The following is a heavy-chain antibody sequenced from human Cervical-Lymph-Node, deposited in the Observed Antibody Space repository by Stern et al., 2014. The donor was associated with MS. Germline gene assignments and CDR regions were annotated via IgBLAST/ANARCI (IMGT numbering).Heavy chain of an antibody. V-gene: IGHV1-18*04. CDR3: ARDVASGPSSPDYYYYGMDV. CDR2: ISAYNGNT. J-gene: IGHJ6*02. D-gene: IGHD2-21*01. CDR1: GYTFTSYG. Sequence: QVQLVQSGAEVKKPGASVKVSCKASGYTFTSYGISWVRQAPGQGLEWMGWISAYNGNTNYAQKLQGRVTMTTDTSTSTAYMELRSLRSDDTAVYYCARDVASGPSSPDYYYYGMDVWGQGTTVTVSS.